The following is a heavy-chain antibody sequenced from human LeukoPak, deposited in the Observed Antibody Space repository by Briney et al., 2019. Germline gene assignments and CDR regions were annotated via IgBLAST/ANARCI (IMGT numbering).Heavy chain of an antibody. Sequence: GGSLRLSCAASGFTVSSNYMSWVRQAPGKGLEWVSVIYSGGSTYYADSVKGRFTTSRDNSKNTLYLQMNSLRAEDTAVYYCARVADEGFGQDYWGQGTLVTVSS. D-gene: IGHD2-15*01. CDR1: GFTVSSNY. CDR3: ARVADEGFGQDY. V-gene: IGHV3-66*02. J-gene: IGHJ4*02. CDR2: IYSGGST.